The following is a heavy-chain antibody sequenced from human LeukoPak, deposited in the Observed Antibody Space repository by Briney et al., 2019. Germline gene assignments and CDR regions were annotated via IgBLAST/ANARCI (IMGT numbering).Heavy chain of an antibody. D-gene: IGHD3-22*01. CDR3: ARYYYDSSGYRIDY. CDR1: GGSISSYY. V-gene: IGHV4-59*01. Sequence: SETLSLTCTVSGGSISSYYWSWIRQPPGKGLEWIGYIYYSGSTNYNPSLKSRVTISVDTSKNQFSLKLSSVTAADTAVYYCARYYYDSSGYRIDYWGQGTLVTVSP. CDR2: IYYSGST. J-gene: IGHJ4*02.